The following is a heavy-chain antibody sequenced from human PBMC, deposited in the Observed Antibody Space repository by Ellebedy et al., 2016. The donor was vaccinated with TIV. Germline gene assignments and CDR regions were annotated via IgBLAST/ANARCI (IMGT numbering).Heavy chain of an antibody. CDR1: GFTFSSYA. CDR3: AAQRGYYDSSVV. Sequence: GESLKISXAASGFTFSSYAMSWVRQAPGKGLEWVSAISGSGGSTYYADSVKGRFTISRDNSKNTLYLQMNSLRAEDTAVYYCAAQRGYYDSSVVWGQGTLVTVSS. D-gene: IGHD3-22*01. J-gene: IGHJ4*02. V-gene: IGHV3-23*01. CDR2: ISGSGGST.